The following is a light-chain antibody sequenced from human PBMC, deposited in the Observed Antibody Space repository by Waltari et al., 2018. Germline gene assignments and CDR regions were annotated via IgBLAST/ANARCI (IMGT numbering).Light chain of an antibody. CDR1: QIVAPN. V-gene: IGKV3-11*01. Sequence: EIVLTQSPATLPLSPGERATLPFRASQIVAPNLACYQQKPGQAPRRPIYDASNRATGIPARFSGGGSGTDFTLTISSLEPEDFAVYYCQQRSNWRALTFGGGTKVEIK. CDR3: QQRSNWRALT. CDR2: DAS. J-gene: IGKJ4*01.